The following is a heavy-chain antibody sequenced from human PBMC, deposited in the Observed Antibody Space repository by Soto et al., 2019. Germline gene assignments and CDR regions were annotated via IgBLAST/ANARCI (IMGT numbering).Heavy chain of an antibody. Sequence: GAVSLPVVAPGLNCSSAEMHCVRLAKGQGLEWVSYISSSGSTVYHADSVEGRLTISRDNAKNSLFLQMNSLRAEDTALYYCAREGSYDTMDDWGLGTLVTFSS. D-gene: IGHD3-10*01. CDR1: GLNCSSAE. CDR3: AREGSYDTMDD. CDR2: ISSSGSTV. V-gene: IGHV3-48*03. J-gene: IGHJ4*02.